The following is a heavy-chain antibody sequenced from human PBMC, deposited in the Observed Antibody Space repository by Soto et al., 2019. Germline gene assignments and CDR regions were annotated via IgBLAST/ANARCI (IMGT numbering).Heavy chain of an antibody. D-gene: IGHD3-3*01. J-gene: IGHJ5*02. CDR1: GGSISSYY. Sequence: SETLSLTCTVSGGSISSYYWSWIRQPPGKGLEWIGYIYYSGSTNYNPSLKSRVTISVDTSKNQFSLKLSSVTAADTAVYYCARLEGRTYYDFWSGTNWFDPWGQGTLVTVSS. CDR3: ARLEGRTYYDFWSGTNWFDP. V-gene: IGHV4-59*08. CDR2: IYYSGST.